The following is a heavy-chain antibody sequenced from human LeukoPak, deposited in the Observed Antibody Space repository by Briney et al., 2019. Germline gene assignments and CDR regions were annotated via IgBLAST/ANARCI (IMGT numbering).Heavy chain of an antibody. V-gene: IGHV1-18*01. CDR1: GYTFTSYG. CDR3: ARAVDTAMDYYYYYMDV. J-gene: IGHJ6*03. CDR2: ISAYNGNT. D-gene: IGHD5-18*01. Sequence: ASVKVSCKASGYTFTSYGISWVRQAPGQGLEWMGWISAYNGNTNYAQKLQGRVTMTTDTSTSTAYMELRSLRSDDTAVYYCARAVDTAMDYYYYYMDVWGKGTTVTVSS.